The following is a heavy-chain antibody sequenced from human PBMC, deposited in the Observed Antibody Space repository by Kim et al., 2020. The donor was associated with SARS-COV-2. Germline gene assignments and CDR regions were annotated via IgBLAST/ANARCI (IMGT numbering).Heavy chain of an antibody. CDR3: VRAAYCGEGCYFWFDS. D-gene: IGHD2-21*01. J-gene: IGHJ5*01. CDR2: IKFNSGGT. Sequence: ASVKVSCKASGYSLTGHYMHWVRQAPGQGLEWMGWIKFNSGGTNVAQKFQGRVTMTRDTSISTVYMELSRLGSDDTAVYFCVRAAYCGEGCYFWFDSWGQGTLVTVSS. CDR1: GYSLTGHY. V-gene: IGHV1-2*02.